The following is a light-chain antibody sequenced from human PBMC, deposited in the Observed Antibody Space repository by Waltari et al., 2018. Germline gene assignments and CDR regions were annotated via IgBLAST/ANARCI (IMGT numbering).Light chain of an antibody. CDR2: GAS. J-gene: IGKJ2*02. CDR3: HHYNDWPPGT. Sequence: IVLTQSPVTLSVSPRERVTLSCRASQSVSTNVAWYQQRPGQAPSLLIYGASKRATGIPARFSGTGSGTEFTLTISSLQSEDFAVYFCHHYNDWPPGTFGQGTKLDSK. V-gene: IGKV3-15*01. CDR1: QSVSTN.